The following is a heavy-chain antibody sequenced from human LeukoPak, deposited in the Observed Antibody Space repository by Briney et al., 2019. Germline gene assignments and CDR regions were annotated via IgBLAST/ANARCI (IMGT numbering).Heavy chain of an antibody. CDR2: ISYDGSNK. D-gene: IGHD3-10*01. CDR1: GFTFSSYA. J-gene: IGHJ4*02. CDR3: ARDRYGD. Sequence: GGSLRLSCAASGFTFSSYAMSWVRQAPGKGLEWVAVISYDGSNKYYADSVKGRFTISRDNSKNTLYLQMNSLRAEDTAVYYCARDRYGDWGQGTLVTVSS. V-gene: IGHV3-30-3*01.